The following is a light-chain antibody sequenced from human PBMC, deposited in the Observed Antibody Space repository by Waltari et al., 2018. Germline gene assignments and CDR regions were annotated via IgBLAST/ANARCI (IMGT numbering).Light chain of an antibody. CDR1: QSVTNY. CDR2: DTS. J-gene: IGKJ4*01. V-gene: IGKV3-11*01. Sequence: DIVLTQSPAILSLSPGERASLSCRASQSVTNYLAWYQQKPGPAPRLLIYDTSHRATGIPARFSGSGFGTDFTLTISSLEPEDFAVYYCQQRRNWPLTFGGGTKVEIK. CDR3: QQRRNWPLT.